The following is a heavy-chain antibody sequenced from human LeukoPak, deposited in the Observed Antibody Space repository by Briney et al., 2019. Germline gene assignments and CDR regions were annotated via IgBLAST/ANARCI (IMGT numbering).Heavy chain of an antibody. CDR3: AKRYGGNPSFDY. J-gene: IGHJ4*02. Sequence: GGSLRLSCAASGFTFSSYAMSWVRQAPGKGLEWVSAISGSGGSTYYADSVKGRFTISRDNSKNALYLQMNSLRPEDTAVYYCAKRYGGNPSFDYWGQGTLVTVSS. CDR1: GFTFSSYA. V-gene: IGHV3-23*01. D-gene: IGHD4-23*01. CDR2: ISGSGGST.